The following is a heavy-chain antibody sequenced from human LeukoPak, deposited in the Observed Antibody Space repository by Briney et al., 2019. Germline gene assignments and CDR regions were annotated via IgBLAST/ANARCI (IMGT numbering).Heavy chain of an antibody. J-gene: IGHJ5*02. D-gene: IGHD3-3*01. CDR1: GGSISSRSYY. Sequence: SETLSLTCTVSGGSISSRSYYWGWIRQPPGKGLEWIGSIYYSGSTYYNPSLKSRVTISVDTSKNQFSLKLSSVTAADTPVYYCPSFDRGLYYDFWSGYSGWFDPWGQGTLVTVSS. V-gene: IGHV4-39*01. CDR2: IYYSGST. CDR3: PSFDRGLYYDFWSGYSGWFDP.